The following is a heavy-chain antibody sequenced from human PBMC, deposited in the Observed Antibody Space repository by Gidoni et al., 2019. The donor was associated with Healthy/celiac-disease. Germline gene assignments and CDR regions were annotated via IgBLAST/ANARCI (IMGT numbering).Heavy chain of an antibody. J-gene: IGHJ2*01. CDR2: IYHSGST. D-gene: IGHD3-22*01. V-gene: IGHV4-38-2*01. Sequence: QVQLQESGPGLVKPSETLSLTCAVSGYSISSGYYWGWIRQPPGKGLEWIGSIYHSGSTYYNPSLKSRVTISVDTSKNQFSLKLSSVTAADTAVYYCARRYYYDWYFDLWGRGTLVTVSS. CDR3: ARRYYYDWYFDL. CDR1: GYSISSGYY.